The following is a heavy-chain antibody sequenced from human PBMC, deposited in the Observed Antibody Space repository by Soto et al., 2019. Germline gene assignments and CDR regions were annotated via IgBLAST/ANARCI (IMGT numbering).Heavy chain of an antibody. CDR3: ARIIGYCRNNDCSWTFDI. V-gene: IGHV5-51*01. D-gene: IGHD2-2*03. J-gene: IGHJ3*02. CDR2: FYPGDSTS. CDR1: GYIFISYW. Sequence: GESLKISCNTSGYIFISYWVAWVRQKPGKGLEWMGTFYPGDSTSTYSPSFQGQVTISVDKSISTAYLHLSSLKASDTAMYYCARIIGYCRNNDCSWTFDIWGQGTTVTVSS.